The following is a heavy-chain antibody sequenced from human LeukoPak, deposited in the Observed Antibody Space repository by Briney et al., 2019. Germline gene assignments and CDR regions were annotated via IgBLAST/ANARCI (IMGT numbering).Heavy chain of an antibody. CDR1: GRSFSGYY. CDR3: ASSHSSGHDY. J-gene: IGHJ4*02. V-gene: IGHV4-34*01. CDR2: INHSGST. D-gene: IGHD6-19*01. Sequence: PSETLSLTCAVYGRSFSGYYWSWIRQPPGKGLEWIGEINHSGSTNYNPSLKSRVTISVDTSKNQFSLKLSSVTAADTAVYYCASSHSSGHDYWGQGTLVTVSS.